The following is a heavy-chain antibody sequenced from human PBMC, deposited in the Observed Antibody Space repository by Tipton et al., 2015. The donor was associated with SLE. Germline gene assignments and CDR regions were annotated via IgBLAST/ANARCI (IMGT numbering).Heavy chain of an antibody. CDR2: VYYTGSI. V-gene: IGHV4-39*07. J-gene: IGHJ4*02. CDR1: GGSISGSFYY. D-gene: IGHD4-11*01. CDR3: ARQRLQPGGDYFDY. Sequence: TLSLTCTVSGGSISGSFYYWGWIRQPPGKGLEWIVSVYYTGSIYNNPSLKSRVSVSVDTSKTQFSLKLSSVTAADTAVYYCARQRLQPGGDYFDYWGQGTLVTVSS.